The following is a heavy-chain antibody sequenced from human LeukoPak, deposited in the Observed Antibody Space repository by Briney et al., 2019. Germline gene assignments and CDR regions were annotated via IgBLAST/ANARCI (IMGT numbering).Heavy chain of an antibody. D-gene: IGHD6-19*01. V-gene: IGHV1-69*06. CDR1: GGTFSSYA. CDR2: IIPIFGTA. J-gene: IGHJ3*02. CDR3: ARDYWLNDAFDI. Sequence: SVKVSCKASGGTFSSYAISWVRQAPGQGLEWMGGIIPIFGTANYAQKFQGRVTITADKSTSTAYMELSSLRSEDTAVYFCARDYWLNDAFDIWGQGTMVTVSS.